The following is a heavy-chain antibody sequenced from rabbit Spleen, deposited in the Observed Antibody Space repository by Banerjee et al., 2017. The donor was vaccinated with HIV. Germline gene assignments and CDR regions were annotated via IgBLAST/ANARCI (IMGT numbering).Heavy chain of an antibody. D-gene: IGHD1-1*01. CDR1: GFDFSSHNY. Sequence: QQLVESGGGLVKPGASLTLTCTASGFDFSSHNYMCWVRQAPGKGLEWIACIDTGSGSTYYASWAKGRFTISRTSSTTVTLQMTSLTVADTATYFCARNYVNAFDPWGQGTLVTVS. CDR3: ARNYVNAFDP. CDR2: IDTGSGST. J-gene: IGHJ2*01. V-gene: IGHV1S40*01.